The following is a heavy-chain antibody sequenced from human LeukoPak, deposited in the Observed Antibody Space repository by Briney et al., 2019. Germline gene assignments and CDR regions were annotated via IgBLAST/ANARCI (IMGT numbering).Heavy chain of an antibody. V-gene: IGHV1-69*05. D-gene: IGHD1-26*01. Sequence: GSSVKVSCKASGGTFSSYAISWVRQAPGKGLEWMGRIIPIFGTANYAQKFQGRVTITTDESTSTAYMELSSLRSEDTAVYYCARAYSGSYDLDAFDMWGQGRMVTVSS. CDR1: GGTFSSYA. J-gene: IGHJ3*02. CDR3: ARAYSGSYDLDAFDM. CDR2: IIPIFGTA.